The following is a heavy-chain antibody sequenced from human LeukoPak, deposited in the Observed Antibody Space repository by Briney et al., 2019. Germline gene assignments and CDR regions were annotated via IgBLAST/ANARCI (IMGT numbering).Heavy chain of an antibody. V-gene: IGHV1-69*01. CDR2: IIPIFGTA. CDR1: GGTFSSYA. J-gene: IGHJ5*02. CDR3: ARTKRTTLSWFDP. D-gene: IGHD2-15*01. Sequence: SVKVSCKASGGTFSSYAISWVRRAPGQGLEWMGGIIPIFGTANYAQKFQGRVTITADESTSTAYMELSSLRSEDTAVYYCARTKRTTLSWFDPWGQGTLVTVSS.